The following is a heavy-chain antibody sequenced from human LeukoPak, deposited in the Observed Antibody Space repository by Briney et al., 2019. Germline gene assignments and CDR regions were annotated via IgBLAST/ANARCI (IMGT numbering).Heavy chain of an antibody. Sequence: SQTLSLTCAVSGESVSRNDAAWSWIRQSPSRGLEWLGRTYYRSQWYSEYAVSVKSRISINADTSKNQISLQLNSVTPEDTAVYYCAREVGDYVFEWYYFDYWGQGTLVTVSS. CDR1: GESVSRNDAA. J-gene: IGHJ4*02. CDR2: TYYRSQWYS. D-gene: IGHD4-17*01. V-gene: IGHV6-1*01. CDR3: AREVGDYVFEWYYFDY.